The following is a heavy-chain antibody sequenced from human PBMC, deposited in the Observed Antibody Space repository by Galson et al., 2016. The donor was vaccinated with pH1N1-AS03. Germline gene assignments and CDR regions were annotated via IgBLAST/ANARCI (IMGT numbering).Heavy chain of an antibody. CDR1: GFTFSSYA. CDR3: ARGPVSYSNYWFPPPDY. CDR2: ISGNGVST. D-gene: IGHD6-13*01. J-gene: IGHJ4*02. V-gene: IGHV3-64*02. Sequence: LRLSCAASGFTFSSYAMYWVRQAPGKGLEYVSAISGNGVSTYYADSVKGRFTISRDNSKNTLYLQMGSLRAEDMAVYYCARGPVSYSNYWFPPPDYWGQGTLATVSS.